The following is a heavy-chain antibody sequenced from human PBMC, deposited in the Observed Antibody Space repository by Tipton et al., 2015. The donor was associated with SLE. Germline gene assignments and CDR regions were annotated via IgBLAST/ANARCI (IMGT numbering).Heavy chain of an antibody. V-gene: IGHV4-59*01. J-gene: IGHJ4*02. Sequence: LSLTCTVSGGSISGYYWSWIRQPPGKGLEWIGYIYYSGSTKSNPSLKSRVTISVDTSKNQFSLKLCSVTAADTAVYYCARRVRGGWYDYWGQGTLVTVSS. CDR3: ARRVRGGWYDY. CDR2: IYYSGST. CDR1: GGSISGYY. D-gene: IGHD6-19*01.